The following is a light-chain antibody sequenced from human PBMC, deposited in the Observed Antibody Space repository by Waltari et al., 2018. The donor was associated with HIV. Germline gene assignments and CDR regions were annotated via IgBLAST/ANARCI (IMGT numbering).Light chain of an antibody. CDR3: QQRYNAPRMYT. Sequence: DIQLTLSPSPLSASLGDRFTVTFLASQTINSFLNWYQQKAGKAPELLIYAASSLQSGVPSRFSGSGSGTDFTLTISSLQPEDFATYYCQQRYNAPRMYTFGQGTKLEIK. J-gene: IGKJ2*01. V-gene: IGKV1-39*01. CDR2: AAS. CDR1: QTINSF.